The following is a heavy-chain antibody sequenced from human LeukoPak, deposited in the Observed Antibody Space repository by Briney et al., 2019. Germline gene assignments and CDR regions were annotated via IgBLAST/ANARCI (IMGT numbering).Heavy chain of an antibody. Sequence: PSETLSLTCTVSGGSIDSSTHYWAWIRQSPEKGLEWIGSIYYSGSTYYHPSLRSRVTLSVDASKNQFSLTLSSMTAADTAVYYCARDVVVVPAAIHYGMDVWGQGTTVTVSS. CDR2: IYYSGST. D-gene: IGHD2-2*01. J-gene: IGHJ6*02. CDR3: ARDVVVVPAAIHYGMDV. CDR1: GGSIDSSTHY. V-gene: IGHV4-39*02.